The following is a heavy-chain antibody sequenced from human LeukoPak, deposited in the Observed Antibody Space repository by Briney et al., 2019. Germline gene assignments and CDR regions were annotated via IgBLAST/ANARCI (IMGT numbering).Heavy chain of an antibody. CDR3: ARANVLAGGAFDI. CDR2: INPNSGGT. CDR1: GYTFTGYY. Sequence: ASVKVSCKASGYTFTGYYMHWVRQAPGQGLEWMGWINPNSGGTNYAQKFQGRVTMTRDTSISTAYMELSRLRSDDTAVYYCARANVLAGGAFDIWGQGTMVTVSS. J-gene: IGHJ3*02. D-gene: IGHD3-10*02. V-gene: IGHV1-2*02.